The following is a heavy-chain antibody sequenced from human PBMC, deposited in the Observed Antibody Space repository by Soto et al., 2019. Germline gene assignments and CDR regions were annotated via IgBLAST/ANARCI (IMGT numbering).Heavy chain of an antibody. CDR3: ARDFRGCSGGSCYPYFDY. D-gene: IGHD2-15*01. J-gene: IGHJ4*02. Sequence: SETLSLTCTVSGGSISSYYWSWIRQPPGKGLEWIGYIYYSGSTNYNPSLKSRVTISVDTSKNQFSLKLSSVTAADTAVYYCARDFRGCSGGSCYPYFDYWGQGTLVTVSS. CDR1: GGSISSYY. CDR2: IYYSGST. V-gene: IGHV4-59*01.